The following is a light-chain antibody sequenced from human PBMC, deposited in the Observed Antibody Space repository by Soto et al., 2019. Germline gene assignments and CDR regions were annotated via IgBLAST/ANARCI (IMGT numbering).Light chain of an antibody. V-gene: IGKV1-39*01. CDR2: AAS. Sequence: IQLTQSPSSLSASVGDRVTVTCRASQGIGTYLVWYQQKPGKAPKLLIYAASSLQSGVPSRFSGSGSGTDFTLTISSLQPEDFATYYCQQSYSTPLTFGGGTKVDIK. CDR3: QQSYSTPLT. J-gene: IGKJ4*01. CDR1: QGIGTY.